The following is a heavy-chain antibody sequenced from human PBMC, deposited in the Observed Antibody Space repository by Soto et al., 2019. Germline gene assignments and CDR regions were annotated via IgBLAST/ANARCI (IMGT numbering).Heavy chain of an antibody. CDR3: ARYYYDSSGFDY. V-gene: IGHV4-31*03. J-gene: IGHJ4*02. CDR1: GGSISSGGYY. Sequence: SETLSLTCTVSGGSISSGGYYWSWIRQHPGKGLEWIGYIYYSGSTYYNPSLKSRVTISVDTSKNQFSLKLSSVTAADTAVYYCARYYYDSSGFDYWGQGTLVTVSS. CDR2: IYYSGST. D-gene: IGHD3-22*01.